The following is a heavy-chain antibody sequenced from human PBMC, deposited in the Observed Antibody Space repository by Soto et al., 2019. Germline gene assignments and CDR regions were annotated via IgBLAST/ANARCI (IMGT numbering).Heavy chain of an antibody. Sequence: PGGSLRLSCAASGFTFSSYAMSWVRQAPGKGLEWVSPISGSGGGTYYADSVKGRFTISRDNSKNTLHLQMNSLRAEDAAIYYCAKASAYGSGSLDNWGQGALVTVSS. D-gene: IGHD3-10*01. J-gene: IGHJ4*02. CDR2: ISGSGGGT. CDR1: GFTFSSYA. CDR3: AKASAYGSGSLDN. V-gene: IGHV3-23*01.